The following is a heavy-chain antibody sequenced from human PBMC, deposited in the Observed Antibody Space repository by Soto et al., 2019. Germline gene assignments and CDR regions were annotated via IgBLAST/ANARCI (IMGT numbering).Heavy chain of an antibody. CDR3: AKRTTVTTTVDN. CDR2: ISASGGAT. D-gene: IGHD4-4*01. V-gene: IGHV3-23*01. J-gene: IGHJ4*02. Sequence: GGSLRLSCAASGFTFTSYAMSWFRQPPGKGLEWVSAISASGGATYYADSVTGRFTISRDNSKNTLYLQMSSLRAEDTAVYYCAKRTTVTTTVDNWGQGTLVTVSS. CDR1: GFTFTSYA.